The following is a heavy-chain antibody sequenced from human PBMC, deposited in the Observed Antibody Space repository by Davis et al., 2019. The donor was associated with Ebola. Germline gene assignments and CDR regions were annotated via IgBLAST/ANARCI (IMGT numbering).Heavy chain of an antibody. V-gene: IGHV3-33*01. D-gene: IGHD1-26*01. J-gene: IGHJ5*02. CDR1: GFTFSNYG. CDR3: GREGVGPPGWFDP. CDR2: IWDDGSNR. Sequence: PGGSLRLSCAASGFTFSNYGMHWVRQAPGKGLEWVAVIWDDGSNRYYGDSVKGRFTISRDNARDSAYLQMNNLRPEDTAVYYCGREGVGPPGWFDPWGQGTLVTVSS.